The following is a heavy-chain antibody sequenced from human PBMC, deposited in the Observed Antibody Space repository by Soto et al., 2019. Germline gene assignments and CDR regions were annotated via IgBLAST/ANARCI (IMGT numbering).Heavy chain of an antibody. CDR3: ARPIVGASSGYYYGMDV. J-gene: IGHJ6*02. V-gene: IGHV5-51*01. CDR1: GYSFTSYW. Sequence: AGESLKISCKGSGYSFTSYWIGWVRQMPGKGLEWMGIIYPGDSDTRYSPSFQGQVTISADKSISTAYLQWSSLKASDTAMYYCARPIVGASSGYYYGMDVWGQGTTVTVSS. D-gene: IGHD1-26*01. CDR2: IYPGDSDT.